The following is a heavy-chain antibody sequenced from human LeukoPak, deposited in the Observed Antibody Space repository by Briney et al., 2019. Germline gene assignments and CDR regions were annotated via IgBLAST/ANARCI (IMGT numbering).Heavy chain of an antibody. CDR2: IYYSGST. Sequence: PSETLSLTCTVSGGSISSYYWSWIRQPPGKGLERIGYIYYSGSTNYNPSLKSRVTISVDTSKNQFSLKLSSVTAADTAVYYCARGTYYYDSSGYYQTVLKLHYFDYWGQGTLVTVSS. CDR1: GGSISSYY. J-gene: IGHJ4*02. D-gene: IGHD3-22*01. CDR3: ARGTYYYDSSGYYQTVLKLHYFDY. V-gene: IGHV4-59*01.